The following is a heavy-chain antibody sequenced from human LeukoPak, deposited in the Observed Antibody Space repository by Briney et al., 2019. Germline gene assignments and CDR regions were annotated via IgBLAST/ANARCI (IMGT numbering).Heavy chain of an antibody. CDR2: MNPNSGNT. Sequence: ASVKVSCKASGYTFTSYDINWVRQATGQGLEWMGWMNPNSGNTGYAQKFQGRVTITRNTSISTAYMELSSLRSEDTAVYYCARPYDFWSGCAFDIWGQGTMATVSS. J-gene: IGHJ3*02. CDR3: ARPYDFWSGCAFDI. V-gene: IGHV1-8*03. D-gene: IGHD3-3*01. CDR1: GYTFTSYD.